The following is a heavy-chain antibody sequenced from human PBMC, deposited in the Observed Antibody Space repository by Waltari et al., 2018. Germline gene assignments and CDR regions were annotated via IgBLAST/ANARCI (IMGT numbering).Heavy chain of an antibody. J-gene: IGHJ4*02. Sequence: QLQLQESGPGLVKPSETLSLTCTVSGGSISSSSYYWGWIRQPPGKGLEWIGSIYYSGGTCYTPAFKSRVTISVDTSKNQFSLKLSSVTAADTAVYYCASPRESPGGYWGQGTLVTVSS. D-gene: IGHD2-15*01. CDR3: ASPRESPGGY. V-gene: IGHV4-39*01. CDR2: IYYSGGT. CDR1: GGSISSSSYY.